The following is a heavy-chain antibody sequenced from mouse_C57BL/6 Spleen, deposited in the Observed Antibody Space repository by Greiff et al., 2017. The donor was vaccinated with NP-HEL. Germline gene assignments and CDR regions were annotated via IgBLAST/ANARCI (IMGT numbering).Heavy chain of an antibody. CDR3: ARHEVRLTGTSEAWFAY. D-gene: IGHD4-1*01. V-gene: IGHV1-62-2*01. CDR2: FYPGSGSI. J-gene: IGHJ3*01. CDR1: GYTFTEYT. Sequence: VQLQQSGAELVKPGASVKLSCKASGYTFTEYTIHWVKQRSGQGLEWIGWFYPGSGSIKYNEKFKDKATLTADKSSSTVYMELSRLTSEDSAVYFCARHEVRLTGTSEAWFAYWGQGTLVTVSA.